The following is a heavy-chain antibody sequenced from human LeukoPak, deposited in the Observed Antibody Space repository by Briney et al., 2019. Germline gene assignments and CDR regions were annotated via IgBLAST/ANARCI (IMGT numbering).Heavy chain of an antibody. CDR3: ARDQYGDYVGDYYYYMDV. CDR2: IYYSGST. Sequence: SETLSLTCTVSGGSISSSSYYWGWIRQPPGKGLEWIGSIYYSGSTYYNPSLKSRVTISVDTSKNQFSLKLSSVTAADTAVYYCARDQYGDYVGDYYYYMDVWGKGTTVTVSS. J-gene: IGHJ6*03. D-gene: IGHD4-17*01. V-gene: IGHV4-39*07. CDR1: GGSISSSSYY.